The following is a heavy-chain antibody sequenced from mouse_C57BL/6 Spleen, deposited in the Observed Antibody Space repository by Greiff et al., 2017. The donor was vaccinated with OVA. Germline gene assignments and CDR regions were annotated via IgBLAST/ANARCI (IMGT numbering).Heavy chain of an antibody. V-gene: IGHV1-18*01. CDR2: INPNNGGT. CDR3: ARRRVSFDY. Sequence: EVKLVESGPELVKPGASVKIPCKASGYTFTDYNMDWVKQSHGKSLEWIGDINPNNGGTIYNQKFKGKATLTVDKSSSTAYMELRSLTSEDTAVYYCARRRVSFDYWGQGTTLTVSS. J-gene: IGHJ2*01. CDR1: GYTFTDYN.